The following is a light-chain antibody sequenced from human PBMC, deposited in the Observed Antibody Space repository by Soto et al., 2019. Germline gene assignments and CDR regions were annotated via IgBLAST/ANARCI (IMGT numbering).Light chain of an antibody. CDR2: DAS. J-gene: IGKJ1*01. V-gene: IGKV3-20*01. CDR1: QSVGSSH. Sequence: EIVLTQSPDNLSLSPGERVTLSCRASQSVGSSHLAWYQQKPGQALRLLIYDASTRAADIPDRFSGSGSGTDFTLTISRLEPEDFAVYYCLQRVTSPWTFGQGTKVDIK. CDR3: LQRVTSPWT.